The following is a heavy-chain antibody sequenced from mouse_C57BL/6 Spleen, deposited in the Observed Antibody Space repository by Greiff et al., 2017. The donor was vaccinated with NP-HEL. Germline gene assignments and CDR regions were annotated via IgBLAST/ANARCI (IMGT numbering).Heavy chain of an antibody. CDR1: GYTFTSYW. V-gene: IGHV1-59*01. CDR2: IDPSDSYT. D-gene: IGHD2-5*01. CDR3: ASKPSYYSNWELPYAMDY. J-gene: IGHJ4*01. Sequence: QVQLQQPGAELVRPGTSVKLSCKASGYTFTSYWMHWVKQRPGQGLEWIGVIDPSDSYTNYNQKFKGKATLTVDTSSSTAYMQLSSLTSEDSAVYYCASKPSYYSNWELPYAMDYWGQGTSVTVSS.